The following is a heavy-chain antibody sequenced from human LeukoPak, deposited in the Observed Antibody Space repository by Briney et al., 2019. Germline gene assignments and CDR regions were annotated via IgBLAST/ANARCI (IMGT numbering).Heavy chain of an antibody. CDR2: ISMSGSTI. Sequence: PGGSLRLSCAGSGFTFISFSMLWVRQAPGKGLEWGSYISMSGSTIYYADSVKGRFTISRDNAKNSLYLQMNTLRAEDTAVYYCARDRHKYNYDSGGYPPYWGQGTLVTVSS. CDR3: ARDRHKYNYDSGGYPPY. V-gene: IGHV3-48*01. D-gene: IGHD3-22*01. J-gene: IGHJ4*02. CDR1: GFTFISFS.